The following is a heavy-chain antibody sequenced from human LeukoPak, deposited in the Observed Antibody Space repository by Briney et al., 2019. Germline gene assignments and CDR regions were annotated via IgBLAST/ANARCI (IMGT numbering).Heavy chain of an antibody. Sequence: SETLSLTCTVSGGSISSSSYYWGWIRQPPGKGLEWIGSIYYSGSTYYNPSLKSRVTISVDTSKNQFSLKLSSVTAADTAVYYCASWDHDYYYYGMDVWGQGTTVTVSS. V-gene: IGHV4-39*07. D-gene: IGHD1-14*01. CDR1: GGSISSSSYY. CDR2: IYYSGST. J-gene: IGHJ6*02. CDR3: ASWDHDYYYYGMDV.